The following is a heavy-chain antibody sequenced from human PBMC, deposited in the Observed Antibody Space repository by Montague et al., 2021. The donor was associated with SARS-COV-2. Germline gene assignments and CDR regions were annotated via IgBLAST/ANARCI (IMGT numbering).Heavy chain of an antibody. CDR2: TYYSGST. V-gene: IGHV4-59*08. CDR1: GGSINNYY. Sequence: SETLSLTCTVSGGSINNYYWSWFRQPPGRGLEWIGYTYYSGSTEYSPSLKSRVTMSIDTSKNQFFLRLNSVTAADTAVYFCARERCVDFAAIYYYGMDGWGRGTTGADS. CDR3: ARERCVDFAAIYYYGMDG. D-gene: IGHD5-24*01. J-gene: IGHJ6*04.